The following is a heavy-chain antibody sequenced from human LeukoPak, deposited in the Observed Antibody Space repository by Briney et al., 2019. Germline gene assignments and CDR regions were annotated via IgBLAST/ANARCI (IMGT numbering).Heavy chain of an antibody. CDR2: IWYDGSSK. D-gene: IGHD3-22*01. V-gene: IGHV3-33*01. CDR1: GFTFSSYG. Sequence: GGSLRLSCAASGFTFSSYGIHWVRQAPGKGLEWVAVIWYDGSSKYYADSVKGRFTISRDNSKNTLYLQVNSLRAEYTSVYYCARGFRYYDGIDAFDIWGQGTMVTVSS. CDR3: ARGFRYYDGIDAFDI. J-gene: IGHJ3*02.